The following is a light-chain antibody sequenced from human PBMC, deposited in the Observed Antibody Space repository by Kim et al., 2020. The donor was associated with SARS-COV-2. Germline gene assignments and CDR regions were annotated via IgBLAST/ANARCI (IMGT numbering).Light chain of an antibody. CDR3: QAWDSGTAVV. V-gene: IGLV3-1*01. CDR2: QDI. Sequence: SYELTQPPSVSVSPGQTASITCSGDELGDKYVFWFQQKPGQSPVLVIYQDIKRPSGIPERFSASNSGNTATLTISGTQATDEADYYCQAWDSGTAVVFAG. CDR1: ELGDKY. J-gene: IGLJ3*02.